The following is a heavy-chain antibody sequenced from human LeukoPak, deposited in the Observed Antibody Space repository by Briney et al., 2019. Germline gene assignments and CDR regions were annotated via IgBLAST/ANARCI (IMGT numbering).Heavy chain of an antibody. CDR2: IRYDGSNK. Sequence: PGGSLRLSCAASGFTFSSYGMHWVRQAPGKGLEWVAFIRYDGSNKYYADPVKGRFTISRDNSKNTLYLQMNSLRAEDTAVYYCARSVATRRVYYYYYYMDVWGKGTTVTVSS. J-gene: IGHJ6*03. V-gene: IGHV3-30*02. CDR1: GFTFSSYG. D-gene: IGHD5-12*01. CDR3: ARSVATRRVYYYYYYMDV.